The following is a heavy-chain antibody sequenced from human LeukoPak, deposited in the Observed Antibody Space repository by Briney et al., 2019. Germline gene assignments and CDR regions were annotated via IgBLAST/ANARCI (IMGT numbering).Heavy chain of an antibody. CDR2: IKQDGSEK. CDR1: GFTFSSYG. D-gene: IGHD6-19*01. CDR3: ARGFRGWYAEGFDY. J-gene: IGHJ4*02. Sequence: WGSLRLSCAASGFTFSSYGMSGVCQAPGKGLEWVANIKQDGSEKYYVDSVKGRFTISRDNAKNSLYLQMNSLRAEDTAVYYCARGFRGWYAEGFDYWGQGTLVTVSS. V-gene: IGHV3-7*01.